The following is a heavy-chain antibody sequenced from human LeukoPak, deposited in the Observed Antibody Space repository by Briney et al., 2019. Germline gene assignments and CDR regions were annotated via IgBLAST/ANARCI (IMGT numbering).Heavy chain of an antibody. CDR2: ISWNSGSI. V-gene: IGHV3-9*03. J-gene: IGHJ4*02. CDR1: GFTFDDYA. D-gene: IGHD6-13*01. Sequence: PGRSLRVSCAASGFTFDDYAMHWVRQAPGKGLEWVSGISWNSGSIGYADSVKGRFTISRDNAKNSLYLQRNSLRAEDMALYYCAKGIAAAGIAYFDYWGQGTLVTVSS. CDR3: AKGIAAAGIAYFDY.